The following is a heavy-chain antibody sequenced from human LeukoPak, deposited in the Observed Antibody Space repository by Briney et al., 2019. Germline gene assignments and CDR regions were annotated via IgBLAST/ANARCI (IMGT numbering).Heavy chain of an antibody. J-gene: IGHJ3*02. CDR2: IYSGGST. CDR3: ARGSPRGHDAFDI. Sequence: GGSLRLSCAASGYTVSSNYMSWVRQAPGKGLEWVSVIYSGGSTYYADSVKGRFTISRDNSKNTLYLQMNSLRAEDTAVYYCARGSPRGHDAFDIWGQGTMVTVSS. V-gene: IGHV3-53*01. CDR1: GYTVSSNY.